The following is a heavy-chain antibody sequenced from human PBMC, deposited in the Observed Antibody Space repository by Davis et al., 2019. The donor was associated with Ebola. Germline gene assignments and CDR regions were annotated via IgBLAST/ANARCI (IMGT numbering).Heavy chain of an antibody. Sequence: PGGSLRLSCVDSGFTFSNFCMHWFRQAPGKGLEWVAVISYDGTTKYYADSVRGRFTISRDNSKNSLYLDINSLTAEDTAVYYCARAYGAGAFDIWGQGTMGNVSS. CDR2: ISYDGTTK. V-gene: IGHV3-30*03. CDR3: ARAYGAGAFDI. D-gene: IGHD4-17*01. J-gene: IGHJ3*02. CDR1: GFTFSNFC.